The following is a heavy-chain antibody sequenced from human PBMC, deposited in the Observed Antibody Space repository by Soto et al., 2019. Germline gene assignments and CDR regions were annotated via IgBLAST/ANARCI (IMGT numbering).Heavy chain of an antibody. Sequence: GGSLGLSCASSGFTFSSYAMHWVRQAPGKGLEWVAVISYDGSNKYYADSVKGGFTISRDNSKNTLYLQMNSLRAEDTAVYYFARFGNRGIYSSGWFLVAFDIWGQGTMVTVSS. CDR1: GFTFSSYA. V-gene: IGHV3-30-3*01. CDR2: ISYDGSNK. CDR3: ARFGNRGIYSSGWFLVAFDI. D-gene: IGHD6-19*01. J-gene: IGHJ3*02.